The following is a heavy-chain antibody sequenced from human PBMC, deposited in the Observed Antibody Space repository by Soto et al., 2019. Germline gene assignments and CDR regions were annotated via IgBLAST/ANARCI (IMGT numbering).Heavy chain of an antibody. CDR3: ARGGRDIVVVPAALNYYYYGMDV. CDR1: GGSFSGYY. CDR2: INHSGST. V-gene: IGHV4-34*01. J-gene: IGHJ6*02. D-gene: IGHD2-2*01. Sequence: QVQLQQWGAGLLKPSETLSLTCAVYGGSFSGYYWSWIRQPPGKGLEWIGEINHSGSTNYNPSLKSRVPISVDTSKNQFSLKLSSVTAADTAVYYCARGGRDIVVVPAALNYYYYGMDVWGQGTTVTVSS.